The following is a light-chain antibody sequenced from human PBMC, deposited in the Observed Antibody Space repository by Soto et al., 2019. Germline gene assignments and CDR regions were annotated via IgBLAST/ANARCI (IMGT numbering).Light chain of an antibody. CDR2: GAS. CDR3: QQYGSSPWT. Sequence: EIVLTQSPGTLSLSPGERATLSCRASQSFSSSYVAWYQQKPGQAPRLLISGASSRATGIPDRFSGSGSGPDFTLTISRLEPEDFAVYYCQQYGSSPWTFGLGTKVEIK. J-gene: IGKJ1*01. V-gene: IGKV3-20*01. CDR1: QSFSSSY.